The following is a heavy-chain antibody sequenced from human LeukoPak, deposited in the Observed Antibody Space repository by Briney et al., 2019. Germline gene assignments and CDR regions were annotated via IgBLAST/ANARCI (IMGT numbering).Heavy chain of an antibody. CDR2: IYSGGST. CDR3: ARDLGQHRELYFDY. CDR1: GFIVSSNY. D-gene: IGHD6-13*01. V-gene: IGHV3-53*01. Sequence: GGSLRLSCAASGFIVSSNYMSWVRQAPGKGLEWVSIIYSGGSTYYADSVKGRFTISRDNSKNTLYLQMNSLRAEDTAVYYCARDLGQHRELYFDYWGQGTLVTVSS. J-gene: IGHJ4*02.